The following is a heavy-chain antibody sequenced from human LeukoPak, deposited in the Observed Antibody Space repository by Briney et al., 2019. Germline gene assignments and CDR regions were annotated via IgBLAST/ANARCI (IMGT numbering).Heavy chain of an antibody. CDR2: INSDGSST. J-gene: IGHJ4*02. D-gene: IGHD4-17*01. CDR3: ARGNLYGDYVDY. V-gene: IGHV3-74*01. CDR1: GYTFSIYW. Sequence: GGSLRLSCAPSGYTFSIYWMHWVRQAPGKGLVWVSRINSDGSSTSYADSVKGRFTISRDNAKNTLYLQMNSLRAEDTAVYYCARGNLYGDYVDYWGQGTLVTVSS.